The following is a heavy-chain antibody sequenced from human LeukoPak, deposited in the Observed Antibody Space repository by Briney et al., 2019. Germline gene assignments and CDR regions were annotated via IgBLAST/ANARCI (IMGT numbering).Heavy chain of an antibody. J-gene: IGHJ5*02. CDR3: ARDIRNWFDP. V-gene: IGHV1-69*13. CDR1: GGTFSTYA. Sequence: SVKVSCKASGGTFSTYAINWVRQAPGQGLEWMGGIIPIFGTAIYAQKFQVRGTITADESTSTAYMELSSLRSEDTAVYYCARDIRNWFDPWGQGTLVTVSS. CDR2: IIPIFGTA.